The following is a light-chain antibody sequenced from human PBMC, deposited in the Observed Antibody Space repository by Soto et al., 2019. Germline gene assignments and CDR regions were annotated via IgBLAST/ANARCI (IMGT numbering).Light chain of an antibody. CDR3: NSYAGSNNLVV. CDR2: GVS. J-gene: IGLJ2*01. CDR1: SSDVGGYNF. Sequence: QSVLTQPPSASGSPGQSVTISCTGTSSDVGGYNFVSWYQHHPGKAPKLMIYGVSERPSGVPDRFSGSKSGNTASLTVSGLQAEDEADYYCNSYAGSNNLVVFGGGTKLTVL. V-gene: IGLV2-8*01.